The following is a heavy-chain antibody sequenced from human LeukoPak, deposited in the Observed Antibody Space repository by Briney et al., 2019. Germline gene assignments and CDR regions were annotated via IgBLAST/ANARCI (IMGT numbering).Heavy chain of an antibody. J-gene: IGHJ6*03. CDR1: GGTFSSYA. Sequence: SVKVSCKASGGTFSSYAISWVRQAPGQGLEWMGGIIPIFGTANYAQKFQGRVTITTDESTSTAYMEPSSLRSEDTAVYYCARGPYYYYYMDVWGKGTTVTVSS. V-gene: IGHV1-69*05. CDR3: ARGPYYYYYMDV. CDR2: IIPIFGTA.